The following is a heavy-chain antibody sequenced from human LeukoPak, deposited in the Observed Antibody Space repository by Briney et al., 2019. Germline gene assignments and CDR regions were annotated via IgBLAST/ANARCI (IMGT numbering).Heavy chain of an antibody. D-gene: IGHD3-3*01. CDR1: GFTFDDYA. J-gene: IGHJ3*02. V-gene: IGHV3-9*01. Sequence: GRSLRLSCAASGFTFDDYAMHWVRQAPGKGLEWVSGISWNSGSIGYADSVKGRFTISRDNAKNSLYLQMNSLKTEDTAVYYCTRAKSGYFGHDAFDIWGQGTMVTVSS. CDR3: TRAKSGYFGHDAFDI. CDR2: ISWNSGSI.